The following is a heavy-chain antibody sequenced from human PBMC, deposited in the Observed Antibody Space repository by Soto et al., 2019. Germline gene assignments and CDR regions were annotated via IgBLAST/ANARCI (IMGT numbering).Heavy chain of an antibody. Sequence: EVQLVESGGGLVQPGGSLRLSCAASGFTFSSYWMHWVRQAPGKGLVWVSRINSDGSSTSYADSVKGRFTISRDNAKNTLYLQMNSLRAEDTAVYYCARVRRCISTRCYVPFDYWGQGTLVTVSS. CDR3: ARVRRCISTRCYVPFDY. CDR2: INSDGSST. CDR1: GFTFSSYW. J-gene: IGHJ4*02. V-gene: IGHV3-74*01. D-gene: IGHD2-2*01.